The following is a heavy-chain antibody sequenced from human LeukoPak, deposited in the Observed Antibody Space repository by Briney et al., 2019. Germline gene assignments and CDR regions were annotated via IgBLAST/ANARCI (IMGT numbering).Heavy chain of an antibody. J-gene: IGHJ4*02. CDR2: ISSGGGTT. Sequence: PGGSLRLSCAALGFTFNSYAMNWVRQAPGKGLQWVSYISSGGGTTYYADSVKGRFTMSRDNARNSLYLQMNSLRADETAVYYCATVGRSKGGGYWGQGILVTVSS. CDR3: ATVGRSKGGGY. V-gene: IGHV3-48*03. CDR1: GFTFNSYA. D-gene: IGHD1-26*01.